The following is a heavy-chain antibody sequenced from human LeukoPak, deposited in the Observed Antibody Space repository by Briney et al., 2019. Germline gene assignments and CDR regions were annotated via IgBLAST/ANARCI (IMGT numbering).Heavy chain of an antibody. CDR1: GYTFTGYY. J-gene: IGHJ6*03. Sequence: ASVKVSCKASGYTFTGYYIHWLRQAPGQGLEWMAWINTNSGDTNYVQKFQGRVTMTRDTSISTAYIELSRLRSDDTAVYYCARDMGRPSDEYHDCWRRYMDVWGKGTTVTVSS. D-gene: IGHD3-3*01. V-gene: IGHV1-2*02. CDR3: ARDMGRPSDEYHDCWRRYMDV. CDR2: INTNSGDT.